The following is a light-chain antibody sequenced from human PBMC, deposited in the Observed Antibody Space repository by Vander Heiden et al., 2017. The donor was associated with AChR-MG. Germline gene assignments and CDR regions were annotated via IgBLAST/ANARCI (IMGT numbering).Light chain of an antibody. Sequence: NFMLTPPHSVSESPGKTVTISCTGSSGSIASNYVQCYQQRPSSAPTTVSYEDNQRPSGVPDRFSCSIDSSSNSASLTISGLKTEDEADYYCQSYDSSNHVVFGGGTKLTVL. V-gene: IGLV6-57*02. CDR2: EDN. J-gene: IGLJ2*01. CDR3: QSYDSSNHVV. CDR1: SGSIASNY.